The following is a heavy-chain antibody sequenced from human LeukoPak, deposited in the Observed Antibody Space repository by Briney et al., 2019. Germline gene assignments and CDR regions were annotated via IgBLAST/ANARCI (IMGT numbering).Heavy chain of an antibody. V-gene: IGHV4-30-2*01. CDR3: ARDISSASAFDI. Sequence: SQTLSLTCTVSGGSISSGNYYWSWFRQPPGRGLEWIGYISQSGSTYYNPSLRSRVTISVDRSKNQFSLKLSSVTAADTAVYYCARDISSASAFDIWGPGTMVTVSS. CDR1: GGSISSGNYY. J-gene: IGHJ3*02. CDR2: ISQSGST. D-gene: IGHD6-6*01.